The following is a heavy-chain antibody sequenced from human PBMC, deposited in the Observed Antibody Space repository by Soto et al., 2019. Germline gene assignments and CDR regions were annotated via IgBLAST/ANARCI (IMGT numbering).Heavy chain of an antibody. D-gene: IGHD5-12*01. CDR3: ARARTVATISNYFDY. CDR2: IFSSGST. Sequence: SETLSLTCTVSGGSISRYYWSWIRQPPGKGLEWIGYIFSSGSTNYNPSLKSRVTISVDTSKNQFSLKLSSVTAADTAVYYCARARTVATISNYFDYWGQGTLVTVSS. CDR1: GGSISRYY. J-gene: IGHJ4*02. V-gene: IGHV4-59*08.